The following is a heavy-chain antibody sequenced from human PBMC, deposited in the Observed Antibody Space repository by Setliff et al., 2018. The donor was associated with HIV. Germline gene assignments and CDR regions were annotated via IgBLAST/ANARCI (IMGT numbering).Heavy chain of an antibody. V-gene: IGHV4-34*01. CDR1: DGSFSGYY. D-gene: IGHD3-22*01. J-gene: IGHJ4*02. CDR2: ITHSGST. CDR3: ARDDYHDSSGYEGASY. Sequence: PSETLSLTCAVYDGSFSGYYWIWIRQPPGKGLEWIGEITHSGSTNYNPSLKSRVTISVDTSKNQFSLKLTSVTAADTAVYYCARDDYHDSSGYEGASYWGRGTLVTISS.